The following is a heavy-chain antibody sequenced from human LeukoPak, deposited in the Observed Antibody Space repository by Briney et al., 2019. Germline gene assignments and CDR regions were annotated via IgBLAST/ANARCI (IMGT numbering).Heavy chain of an antibody. J-gene: IGHJ5*02. CDR2: IYYSGST. CDR1: GGTISSSSYY. D-gene: IGHD3-22*01. CDR3: ARHPASPYYYDSSGDNWFDP. V-gene: IGHV4-39*01. Sequence: SEILSLTCTVSGGTISSSSYYWGWIRQPPGKGLEWIGSIYYSGSTYYNPSLKSRVTISVDTSKNQFSLKLSSVTAADTAVYYCARHPASPYYYDSSGDNWFDPWGQGTLVTVSS.